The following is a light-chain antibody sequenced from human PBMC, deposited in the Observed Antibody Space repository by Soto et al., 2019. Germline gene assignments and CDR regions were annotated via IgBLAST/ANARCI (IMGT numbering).Light chain of an antibody. J-gene: IGLJ7*01. V-gene: IGLV1-44*01. CDR2: SND. CDR3: ATWDDSLNAAV. Sequence: QSVLTQPPSASGTPGQRVTISCSGRSANIGNNYVCWYQQLPGTAPKLLIYSNDQRPSGVPARFSGSTSGTSASLAISGLQSDDEAHYYCATWDDSLNAAVFGGGTQLTVL. CDR1: SANIGNNY.